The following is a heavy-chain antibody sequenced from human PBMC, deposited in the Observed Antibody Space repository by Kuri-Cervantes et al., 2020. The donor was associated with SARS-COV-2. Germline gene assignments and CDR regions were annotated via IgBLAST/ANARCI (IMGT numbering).Heavy chain of an antibody. V-gene: IGHV3-21*04. CDR1: GFTFSSYS. D-gene: IGHD2-15*01. CDR3: ALGYCRGGSCYDEYAFDI. Sequence: GESLKISCAASGFTFSSYSMNWVRQAPGKGLEWVSSISSSSSYIYYADSVKGRFTISRDNSKNTLYLQMNSLRAEDTAVYYCALGYCRGGSCYDEYAFDIWGQGTMVTVSS. CDR2: ISSSSSYI. J-gene: IGHJ3*02.